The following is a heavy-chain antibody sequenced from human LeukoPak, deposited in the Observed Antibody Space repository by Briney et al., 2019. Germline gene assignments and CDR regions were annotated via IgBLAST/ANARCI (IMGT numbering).Heavy chain of an antibody. D-gene: IGHD6-13*01. CDR2: ISAGGRTI. J-gene: IGHJ4*02. CDR1: GFTFSSYE. CDR3: SRAPSSTWYKASFDY. Sequence: GGSLRLSCAASGFTFSSYEMNWVRQAPGKGLEWVSYISAGGRTIYYADSVKGRFTVSRDNAKNSLYLQIHSLRVEDTAMYYCSRAPSSTWYKASFDYWGQGTLVAVSS. V-gene: IGHV3-48*03.